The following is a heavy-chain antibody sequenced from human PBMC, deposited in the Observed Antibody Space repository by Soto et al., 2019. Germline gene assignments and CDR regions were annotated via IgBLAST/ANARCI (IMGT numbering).Heavy chain of an antibody. CDR2: ISSHGRDT. J-gene: IGHJ3*01. D-gene: IGHD6-13*01. Sequence: QVQLVESGGGVVQPGTSLRLSCAASGFTLYNYGMHWVRQAPGTGLEWVAAISSHGRDTYYADSVKGRLTISRDNSKNTLYLQMPSLRAEDTAVYYCAKDQGIAASHGIDWGQGTMVTVSS. CDR1: GFTLYNYG. V-gene: IGHV3-30*18. CDR3: AKDQGIAASHGID.